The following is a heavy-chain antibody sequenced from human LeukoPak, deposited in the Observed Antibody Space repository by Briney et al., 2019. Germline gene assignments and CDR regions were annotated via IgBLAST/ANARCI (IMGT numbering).Heavy chain of an antibody. J-gene: IGHJ4*02. CDR3: ARDEGYYDSSGYYGRYFDY. CDR2: IYYSGST. D-gene: IGHD3-22*01. Sequence: PSQTLSLTCAVSGGSISSGGYSWSWIRQHPGKGLEWIGYIYYSGSTYYNPSLKSRVTISVDTSKNQFSLKLSSVTAADTAVYYCARDEGYYDSSGYYGRYFDYWGQGTLVTVSS. CDR1: GGSISSGGYS. V-gene: IGHV4-31*11.